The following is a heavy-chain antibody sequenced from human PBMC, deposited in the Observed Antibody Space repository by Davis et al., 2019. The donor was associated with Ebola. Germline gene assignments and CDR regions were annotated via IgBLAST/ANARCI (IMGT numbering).Heavy chain of an antibody. J-gene: IGHJ4*01. CDR1: GFTFSSSA. CDR2: IVVGSGNT. V-gene: IGHV1-58*01. CDR3: AASAGTVGKFDY. Sequence: SVKVSCKASGFTFSSSAVQWVRQARGQRLEWIGWIVVGSGNTNYAQKFQGRVSIARDVSTSTSYLDLSNLGSEDTAVYFCAASAGTVGKFDYWGQGSLITVSS. D-gene: IGHD4-17*01.